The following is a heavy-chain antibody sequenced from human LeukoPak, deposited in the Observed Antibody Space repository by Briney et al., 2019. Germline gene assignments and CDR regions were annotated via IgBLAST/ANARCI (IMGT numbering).Heavy chain of an antibody. CDR2: INTDGSST. Sequence: PGGSLRLSCAASGSTFSSYWMHWVRQAPGKGLVWVSRINTDGSSTSYADSVKGRFTISRDNAKNTLCLQMNSLRAEDTAVYYCARAPPRTFTGRFDYWGQGTLVTVSS. J-gene: IGHJ4*02. D-gene: IGHD2-8*02. V-gene: IGHV3-74*01. CDR1: GSTFSSYW. CDR3: ARAPPRTFTGRFDY.